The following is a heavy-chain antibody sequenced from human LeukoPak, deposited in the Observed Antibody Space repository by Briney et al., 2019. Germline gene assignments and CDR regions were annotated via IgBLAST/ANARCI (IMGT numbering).Heavy chain of an antibody. CDR1: GFTFSSYA. CDR3: GKPGVGGYFLSDVVFDY. D-gene: IGHD2/OR15-2a*01. Sequence: PGGSLRLSCSASGFTFSSYAMHWARQAPGKGLEYVSAISSNGGSTYYADSVKGRFTISRDNSKNTLYLQMSSLRAEDTAVYYCGKPGVGGYFLSDVVFDYWGQGTLVTVSS. CDR2: ISSNGGST. J-gene: IGHJ4*02. V-gene: IGHV3-64D*06.